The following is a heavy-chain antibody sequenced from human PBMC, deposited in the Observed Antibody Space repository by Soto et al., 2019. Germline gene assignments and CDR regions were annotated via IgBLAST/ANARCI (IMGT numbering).Heavy chain of an antibody. CDR2: VNHGGST. D-gene: IGHD2-15*01. V-gene: IGHV4-34*01. J-gene: IGHJ4*02. Sequence: SETLSLTCAASGGSFSGFFWGWIRQPPGKGLEWIGEVNHGGSTNYNPSLKSRVTISSDTSKNHFSLTLRSVTAADTAVYYCARAAVAAGGPFDKWGQGALVTVSS. CDR1: GGSFSGFF. CDR3: ARAAVAAGGPFDK.